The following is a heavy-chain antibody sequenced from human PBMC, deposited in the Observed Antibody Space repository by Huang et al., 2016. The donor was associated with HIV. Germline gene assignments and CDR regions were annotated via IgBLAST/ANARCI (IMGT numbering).Heavy chain of an antibody. CDR3: ARGVGNSNRGFDI. Sequence: QVQLVQSGAEMKKSGSSVKVSCKASGGTVSSFSFPWVRQAPGHGFEWMGGIIPWHDTTDREQKFRGRVTLSADESTNTAFMELSGLTSQDTAVYYCARGVGNSNRGFDIWGQGTLVTVS. CDR1: GGTVSSFS. CDR2: IIPWHDTT. D-gene: IGHD5-18*01. V-gene: IGHV1-69*13. J-gene: IGHJ4*02.